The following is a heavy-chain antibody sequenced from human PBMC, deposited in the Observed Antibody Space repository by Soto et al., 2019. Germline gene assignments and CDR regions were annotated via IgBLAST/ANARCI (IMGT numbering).Heavy chain of an antibody. Sequence: SETLSLTCTVSGGSISSDYWSWIRQPAGKGLEWIGRIYTSGSTNYNPSLKSRVTMSVDTSKNQFSLKLSSVTAADTAVYYCASLATNWNYVFDPWGQGTLVTVSS. CDR1: GGSISSDY. CDR3: ASLATNWNYVFDP. CDR2: IYTSGST. J-gene: IGHJ5*02. D-gene: IGHD1-7*01. V-gene: IGHV4-4*07.